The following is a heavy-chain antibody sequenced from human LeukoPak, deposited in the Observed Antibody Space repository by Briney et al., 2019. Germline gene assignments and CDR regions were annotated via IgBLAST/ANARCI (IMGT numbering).Heavy chain of an antibody. V-gene: IGHV3-30*01. J-gene: IGHJ3*01. D-gene: IGHD3-22*01. CDR1: GFAFGVYA. CDR2: ISYDGNDK. CDR3: ARDHYFDSTGSDAFDF. Sequence: GGSLRLSCAASGFAFGVYAMHWVRQAPGKGLDWVAFISYDGNDKYHADSVKGRFTISRDNSKNTLYLQMNSLRAEDTAMYYCARDHYFDSTGSDAFDFWGQGTMVAVSS.